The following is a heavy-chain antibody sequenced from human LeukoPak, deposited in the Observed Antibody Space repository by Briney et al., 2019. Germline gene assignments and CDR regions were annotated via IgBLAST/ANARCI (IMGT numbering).Heavy chain of an antibody. CDR1: SGSINIYY. V-gene: IGHV4-4*07. CDR3: GRQGYTASYYFLDY. CDR2: IYTTGAT. J-gene: IGHJ4*02. Sequence: PSETLSLTCTVSSGSINIYYWGWVRQPPGKGLEWIGRIYTTGATQYNPSLKSRVTMSVDTSTNQFSLNLRSMTAADTAVYYCGRQGYTASYYFLDYWSQGTLVAVS. D-gene: IGHD1-26*01.